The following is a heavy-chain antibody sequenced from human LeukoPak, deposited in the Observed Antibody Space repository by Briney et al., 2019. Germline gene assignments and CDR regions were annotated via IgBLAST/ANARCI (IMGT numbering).Heavy chain of an antibody. D-gene: IGHD3-3*01. Sequence: SETLSLTCAVYGGSFSGYYWRWIRQPPGKGLEGIGEINHSGSTNYNPSLKSRVTISVDTSKNQFSLKLSSVTAADTAVYYCATRDYDFWSGYYETPFDPWGQGTLVTVSS. J-gene: IGHJ5*02. V-gene: IGHV4-34*01. CDR1: GGSFSGYY. CDR3: ATRDYDFWSGYYETPFDP. CDR2: INHSGST.